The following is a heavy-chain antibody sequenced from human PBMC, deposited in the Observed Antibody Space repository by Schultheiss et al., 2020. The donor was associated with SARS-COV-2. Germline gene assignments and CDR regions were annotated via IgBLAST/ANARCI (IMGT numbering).Heavy chain of an antibody. J-gene: IGHJ4*02. CDR1: GYSISSGYY. CDR2: MFYSGST. V-gene: IGHV4-38-2*01. CDR3: ARPAHY. Sequence: SETLSLTCAVSGYSISSGYYWGWIRQPPGKGLEWIGTMFYSGSTYYNPSLKSRVTISVDTSKNQFSLRLSSVTAADTAMYYCARPAHYWGQGTLVTVSS.